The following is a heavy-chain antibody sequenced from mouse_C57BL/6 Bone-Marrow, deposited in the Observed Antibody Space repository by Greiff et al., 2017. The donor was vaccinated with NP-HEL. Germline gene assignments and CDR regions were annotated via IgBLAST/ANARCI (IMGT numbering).Heavy chain of an antibody. CDR3: ARVIYYYGSSYPYDAMDY. Sequence: EVHLVESGGGLVKPGGSLKLSCAASGFTFSSYAMSWVRQTPGQRLEWVATISDGGSYTYYPDNVKGRFTISRDNAKNNLYLQMSHLKSEDTTMYYFARVIYYYGSSYPYDAMDYWGQGTSITVSS. D-gene: IGHD1-1*01. V-gene: IGHV5-4*01. J-gene: IGHJ4*01. CDR1: GFTFSSYA. CDR2: ISDGGSYT.